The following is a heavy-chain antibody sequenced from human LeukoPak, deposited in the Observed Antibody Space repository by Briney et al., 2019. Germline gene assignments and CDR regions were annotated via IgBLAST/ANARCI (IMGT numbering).Heavy chain of an antibody. CDR1: GYTLTDLP. CDR3: ARVTVGRSYYDSMLIDY. CDR2: VNPNTGGT. D-gene: IGHD3-22*01. V-gene: IGHV1-2*02. J-gene: IGHJ4*02. Sequence: ASVKVSCKVSGYTLTDLPMYWVRQAPGQGLEWMGWVNPNTGGTIYGQDFQGRVTMTGDTSITTAYMELSSLRPDDTAVYYCARVTVGRSYYDSMLIDYWGQGTLVTVSS.